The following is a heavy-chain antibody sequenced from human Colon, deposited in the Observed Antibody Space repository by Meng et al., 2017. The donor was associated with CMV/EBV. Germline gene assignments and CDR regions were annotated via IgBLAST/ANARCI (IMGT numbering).Heavy chain of an antibody. CDR3: ARYETMVRGVIRNVVLDY. CDR2: ISNSGSTT. J-gene: IGHJ4*02. CDR1: GFTFSEYY. D-gene: IGHD3-10*01. Sequence: GESLKISCAGSGFTFSEYYMSWIRQAPGKGLEWFSYISNSGSTTYYADSVKGRFTISRDNTKNSLYLQMNSLRAEDTAVYYCARYETMVRGVIRNVVLDYWGQGTLVTV. V-gene: IGHV3-11*04.